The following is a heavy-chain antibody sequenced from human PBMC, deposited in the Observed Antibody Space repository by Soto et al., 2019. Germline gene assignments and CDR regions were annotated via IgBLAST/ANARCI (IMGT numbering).Heavy chain of an antibody. Sequence: QVQLVQSGAEVKKPGASVKVSSKASGYTFTSYYMHRVRQAPVQGLEWMGIINPSGGSTSYAQKFQGRVTMTRDTSTSTVYMELSSLRSEHTAVYYCARAWIFGVVTFDDWGQGTLVTVSS. V-gene: IGHV1-46*03. CDR1: GYTFTSYY. D-gene: IGHD3-3*01. CDR2: INPSGGST. CDR3: ARAWIFGVVTFDD. J-gene: IGHJ4*02.